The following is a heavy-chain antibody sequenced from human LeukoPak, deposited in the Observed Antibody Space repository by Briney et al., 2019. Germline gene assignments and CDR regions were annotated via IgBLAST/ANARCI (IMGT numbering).Heavy chain of an antibody. CDR2: ISSSSSYI. CDR3: ARGDCSGGSCYYYYYGMDV. J-gene: IGHJ6*04. D-gene: IGHD2-15*01. CDR1: GFAFSSYS. Sequence: GGSLRLSCAASGFAFSSYSMNWVRQAPGKGLEWVSSISSSSSYIYYADSVKGQFTISRDNAKNSLYLQMNSLRAEDTAVYYCARGDCSGGSCYYYYYGMDVWGKGTTVTVSS. V-gene: IGHV3-21*01.